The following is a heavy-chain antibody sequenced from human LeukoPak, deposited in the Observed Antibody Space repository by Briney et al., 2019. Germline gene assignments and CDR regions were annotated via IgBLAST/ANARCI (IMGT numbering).Heavy chain of an antibody. CDR1: GFTFSGSA. V-gene: IGHV3-73*01. D-gene: IGHD2-21*02. Sequence: GGSLRLSCAASGFTFSGSAMHWVRQASGKGLEWVGCIRSKANSYATAYAASVKGRFTISRDDSKNTAYLQMNSLKTEDTAVYYCWVVVTARDYYMDVWGKGTTVTISS. CDR2: IRSKANSYAT. CDR3: WVVVTARDYYMDV. J-gene: IGHJ6*03.